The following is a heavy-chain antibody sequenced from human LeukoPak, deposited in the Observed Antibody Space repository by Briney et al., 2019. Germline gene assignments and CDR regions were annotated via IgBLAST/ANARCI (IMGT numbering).Heavy chain of an antibody. CDR1: GFTFRTYW. CDR3: ARKYDFWSGLDY. V-gene: IGHV3-7*01. J-gene: IGHJ4*02. Sequence: GGSLRLSCAASGFTFRTYWMSWVRQAPGKGLEWVANIKQDGNEKYYVDSVKGRFTISRDNAKNSLDLQMNSLRAEDTAVYYCARKYDFWSGLDYWGQGTLVTVSS. CDR2: IKQDGNEK. D-gene: IGHD3-3*01.